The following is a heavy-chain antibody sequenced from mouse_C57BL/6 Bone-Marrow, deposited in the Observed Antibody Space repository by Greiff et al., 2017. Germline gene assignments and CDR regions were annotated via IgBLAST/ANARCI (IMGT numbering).Heavy chain of an antibody. CDR3: TRYDCDWYVDV. D-gene: IGHD2-4*01. CDR2: IDPETGGT. Sequence: QVQLQQSGAELVRPGASVTLSCKASGYTFTDYEMHWVKQTPVHGLEWIGAIDPETGGTAYNQKFKGKAILTADKSSSTAYMELRSLTSEDSAVYYCTRYDCDWYVDVWGTGTTVTVSS. J-gene: IGHJ1*03. V-gene: IGHV1-15*01. CDR1: GYTFTDYE.